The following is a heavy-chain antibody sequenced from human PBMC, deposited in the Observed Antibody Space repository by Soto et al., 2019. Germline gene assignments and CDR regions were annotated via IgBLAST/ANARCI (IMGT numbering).Heavy chain of an antibody. Sequence: SETLSLTCTVSGGSISTYYWNWIRQPPGKGLEWIGYIYYSGTTNYSPSLKSRLTISVDTSKNQFSLKLNSVTAADTAVYYCARDLWGYCGADCYPLDVWGQGTTVTVSS. CDR3: ARDLWGYCGADCYPLDV. V-gene: IGHV4-59*01. CDR1: GGSISTYY. D-gene: IGHD2-21*02. CDR2: IYYSGTT. J-gene: IGHJ6*02.